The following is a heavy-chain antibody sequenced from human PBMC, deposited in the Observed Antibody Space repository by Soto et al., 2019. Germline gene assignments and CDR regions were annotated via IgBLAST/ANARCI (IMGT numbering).Heavy chain of an antibody. Sequence: PSETLSLTCTVSGGSISSYHWSWIRQPPGKGLEWIGYIYYSGSTNYNPSLKSRVTISVDTSKNQFSLKLSSVTAADTAVYYCARATGGWLNWFDPWGQGTLVTVSS. CDR1: GGSISSYH. J-gene: IGHJ5*02. V-gene: IGHV4-59*01. CDR2: IYYSGST. CDR3: ARATGGWLNWFDP. D-gene: IGHD6-19*01.